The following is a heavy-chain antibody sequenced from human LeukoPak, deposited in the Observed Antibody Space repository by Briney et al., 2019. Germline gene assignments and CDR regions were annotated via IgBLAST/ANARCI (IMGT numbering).Heavy chain of an antibody. Sequence: PGGSLRLSCAASGFTFSTSWMHWVRHAAGKGLEWVSHVSTDGSTTAYADSVKGRFTISRENAKNTVYLQMNSLRAEDTAVYYCASSIGYVDSWGQGTLVTVSS. D-gene: IGHD5-18*01. J-gene: IGHJ4*02. CDR1: GFTFSTSW. CDR3: ASSIGYVDS. CDR2: VSTDGSTT. V-gene: IGHV3-74*01.